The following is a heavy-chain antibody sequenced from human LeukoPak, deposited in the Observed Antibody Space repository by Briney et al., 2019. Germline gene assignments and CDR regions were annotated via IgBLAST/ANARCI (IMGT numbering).Heavy chain of an antibody. D-gene: IGHD2-15*01. J-gene: IGHJ3*02. CDR3: ARVRWYAFDI. CDR2: ISSSGSTI. CDR1: GFTFSSYE. Sequence: PGGSLRLSCAASGFTFSSYEMSWVRQAPGKGLEWVSHISSSGSTIYYADSVKGRFTISRDNAKNTLYLQMNSLRAEDTAVYHCARVRWYAFDIWGQGTMVTVSS. V-gene: IGHV3-48*03.